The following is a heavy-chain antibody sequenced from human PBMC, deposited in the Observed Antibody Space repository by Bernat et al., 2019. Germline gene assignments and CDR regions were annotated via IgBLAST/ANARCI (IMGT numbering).Heavy chain of an antibody. D-gene: IGHD5-18*01. J-gene: IGHJ4*02. CDR3: ARDAGYSYGYARNFDY. CDR1: GYTFTSYC. V-gene: IGHV1-18*04. Sequence: QVQLVQSGAEVKKPGASVKVSCKASGYTFTSYCISWVRQAPGQGLEWMGWISANSGNTNYAQNLQGRVTRTTDTSTSTAYMELRSLRSDDTAVYYCARDAGYSYGYARNFDYWGQGTLVTVSS. CDR2: ISANSGNT.